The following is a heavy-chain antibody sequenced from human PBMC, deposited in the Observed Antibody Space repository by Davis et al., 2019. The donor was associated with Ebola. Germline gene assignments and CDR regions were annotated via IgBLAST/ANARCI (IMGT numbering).Heavy chain of an antibody. CDR2: ISGSGGST. D-gene: IGHD3-3*01. CDR3: AKALFPLEYYGMDV. CDR1: GFTFSTCA. Sequence: PGGSLRLSCEASGFTFSTCAMSWVRQAPGKGLEWVSAISGSGGSTFYADSVKGRFTISRDNSKNTLYLQMNSLRAEDTAVYYCAKALFPLEYYGMDVWGQGTTVTVSS. V-gene: IGHV3-23*01. J-gene: IGHJ6*02.